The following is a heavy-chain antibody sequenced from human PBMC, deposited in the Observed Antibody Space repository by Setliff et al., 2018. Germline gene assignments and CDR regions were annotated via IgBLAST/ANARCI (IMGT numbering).Heavy chain of an antibody. V-gene: IGHV4-61*02. Sequence: SETLSLTCTVSGGSISSDSYYWSWIRQPAGKGLEWIGRIYSSGTTAYNPSLMSRATLSVDTSKNQFSLKLTSVTAADTAVYYCARVSYSFWSGSYYFYYMDVWGKGTTVTVSS. CDR3: ARVSYSFWSGSYYFYYMDV. CDR1: GGSISSDSYY. D-gene: IGHD3-3*01. J-gene: IGHJ6*03. CDR2: IYSSGTT.